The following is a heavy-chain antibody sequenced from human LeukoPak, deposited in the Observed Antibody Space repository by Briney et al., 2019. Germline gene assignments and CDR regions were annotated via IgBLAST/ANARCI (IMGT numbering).Heavy chain of an antibody. V-gene: IGHV3-74*01. J-gene: IGHJ4*02. Sequence: PGGSLRLSCAASGFTFSSYWMHWVRQAPGEGLVWVSRIKTDGTTTNYADSVKGRFTVSRDNAKNTLYLQMNSLRAEDTAVYYYAGGPYTSGVYRLDYWGQGTLVTVSS. CDR2: IKTDGTTT. D-gene: IGHD6-19*01. CDR1: GFTFSSYW. CDR3: AGGPYTSGVYRLDY.